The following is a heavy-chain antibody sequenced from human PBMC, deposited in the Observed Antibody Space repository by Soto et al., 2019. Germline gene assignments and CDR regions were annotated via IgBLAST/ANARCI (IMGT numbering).Heavy chain of an antibody. Sequence: EVQLVESGGGLVKPGGSLRLSCAASGFTFSTYSMNWVRQAPGKGLEWVSSISGSSSYIYYADSVKGRFTISRDNAKNSLYLQMTGRRAEDTAVYFCASSPVDYWGQGSLVTVSS. J-gene: IGHJ4*02. V-gene: IGHV3-21*01. CDR3: ASSPVDY. CDR1: GFTFSTYS. CDR2: ISGSSSYI.